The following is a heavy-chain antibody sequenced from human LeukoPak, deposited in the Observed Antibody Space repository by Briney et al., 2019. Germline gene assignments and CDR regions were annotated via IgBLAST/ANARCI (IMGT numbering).Heavy chain of an antibody. D-gene: IGHD4-17*01. J-gene: IGHJ4*02. V-gene: IGHV3-23*01. CDR1: GFTFYDYA. Sequence: GVSLRLSCSASGFTFYDYAMMWVPQAPGKGREWVSSISGGGETTYYADSAKGRFTISRDKSQNTLYLQMNSLRAEDTAVYDCARDYADYVGYFFFDYWGQGTLVTVSS. CDR3: ARDYADYVGYFFFDY. CDR2: ISGGGETT.